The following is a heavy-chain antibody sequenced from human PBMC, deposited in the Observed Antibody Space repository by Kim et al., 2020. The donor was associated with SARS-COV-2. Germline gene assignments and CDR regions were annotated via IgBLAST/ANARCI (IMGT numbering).Heavy chain of an antibody. Sequence: ASVKASCKASGYTFTSYDINWVRQATGQGLEWMGWMNPNSGNTGYAQKFQGRVTMTRNTSISTAYMELSSLRSEDTAVYYCARGFTIFGVVRGYYYYMDVWGKGTTVTVSS. CDR1: GYTFTSYD. CDR2: MNPNSGNT. J-gene: IGHJ6*03. CDR3: ARGFTIFGVVRGYYYYMDV. V-gene: IGHV1-8*01. D-gene: IGHD3-3*01.